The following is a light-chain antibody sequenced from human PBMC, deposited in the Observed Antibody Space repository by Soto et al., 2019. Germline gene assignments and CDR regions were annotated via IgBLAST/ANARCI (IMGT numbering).Light chain of an antibody. CDR3: QQYGSSSYT. V-gene: IGKV3-20*01. J-gene: IGKJ2*01. Sequence: EIELTQSPGTLSLSPGERATLSCRASQSVSSSYLAWYQQKPGQAPRLLIYGASSRATGIPDRFSGNGSGTDFTLTISRLEPEDFAVYYCQQYGSSSYTFGQGTKLEIK. CDR1: QSVSSSY. CDR2: GAS.